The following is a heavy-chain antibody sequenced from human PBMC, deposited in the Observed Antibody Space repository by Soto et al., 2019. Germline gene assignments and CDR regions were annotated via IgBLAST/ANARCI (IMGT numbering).Heavy chain of an antibody. D-gene: IGHD4-17*01. Sequence: SVKVSCKASGGTFSSYTISWVRQAPGQGLEWMGRIIPILGIANYAQKFQGRVTITADKSTSTAYMELSSLRSEDTAVYYCARDLRTTFTPYPYYCYYMAVWGKGTSVTVSS. CDR2: IIPILGIA. V-gene: IGHV1-69*02. J-gene: IGHJ6*03. CDR1: GGTFSSYT. CDR3: ARDLRTTFTPYPYYCYYMAV.